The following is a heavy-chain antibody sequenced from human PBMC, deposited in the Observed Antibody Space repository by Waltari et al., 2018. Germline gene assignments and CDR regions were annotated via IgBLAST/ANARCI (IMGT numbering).Heavy chain of an antibody. CDR2: INQDGREK. J-gene: IGHJ4*02. D-gene: IGHD6-13*01. V-gene: IGHV3-7*01. Sequence: EVQLVESGGGLVQPGGSLRLSCAASGFTLSTRWMSWVRQAPGKGLEWVAKINQDGREKYYVDSMKGRVTISRDNAKNSLFLQMDSLRAEDTAVYFCAMAAGTLYWGQGTLVTVSS. CDR1: GFTLSTRW. CDR3: AMAAGTLY.